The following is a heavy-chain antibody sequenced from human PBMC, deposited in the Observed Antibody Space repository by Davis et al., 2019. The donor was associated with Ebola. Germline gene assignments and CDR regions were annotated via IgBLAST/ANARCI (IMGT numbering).Heavy chain of an antibody. V-gene: IGHV3-73*01. J-gene: IGHJ6*02. CDR3: TRLDYGMDA. Sequence: GGSLRLSCAASGFTFSVSAIHWVRQAPGKGPEWIGRIRTKTNRYATAYAPSVKGRFTVSRDDLKSTAYLHMNSLKTEDTAVYYCTRLDYGMDAWGRGTTVTVSS. CDR2: IRTKTNRYAT. CDR1: GFTFSVSA.